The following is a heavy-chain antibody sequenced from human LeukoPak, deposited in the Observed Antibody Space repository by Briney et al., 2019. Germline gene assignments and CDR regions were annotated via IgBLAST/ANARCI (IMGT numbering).Heavy chain of an antibody. V-gene: IGHV1-8*01. CDR2: MNPNSGNT. CDR1: GYTFTSYD. Sequence: ASVKVSCKASGYTFTSYDINWVRQAPGQGLEWMGWMNPNSGNTGYAQKFQGRVTMTRNTSISTAYMELSSLRSEDTAVYYRARWEGYYDQNGMDVWGQGTTVTVSS. J-gene: IGHJ6*02. D-gene: IGHD3-22*01. CDR3: ARWEGYYDQNGMDV.